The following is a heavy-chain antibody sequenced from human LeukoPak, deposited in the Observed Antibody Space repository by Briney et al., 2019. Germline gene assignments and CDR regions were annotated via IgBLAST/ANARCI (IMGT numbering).Heavy chain of an antibody. CDR3: ARGLGVVVPAALPNYYYGMDV. CDR2: INNVGSST. V-gene: IGHV3-74*01. Sequence: PGGSLRLSCAVSGFSFSNYWMHWVRQVPGKGLVWVSRINNVGSSTSHEDSVKGRFTISRDNAKNTLYLQMNSLRAEDTAVYYCARGLGVVVPAALPNYYYGMDVWGQGTTVTVSS. D-gene: IGHD2-2*01. J-gene: IGHJ6*02. CDR1: GFSFSNYW.